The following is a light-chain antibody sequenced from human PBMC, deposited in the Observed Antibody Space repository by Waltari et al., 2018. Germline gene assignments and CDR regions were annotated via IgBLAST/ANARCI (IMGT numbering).Light chain of an antibody. Sequence: EILMTQSPATLSVSPGERATLSCRASQSISRNLAWYQQKPGQAPRLPIYGASTRAPGIPARFSGSGSGTEFTLTISSLQSEDFAVYYCQQYNNWRTFGQGTKLEI. J-gene: IGKJ2*01. CDR2: GAS. CDR3: QQYNNWRT. CDR1: QSISRN. V-gene: IGKV3-15*01.